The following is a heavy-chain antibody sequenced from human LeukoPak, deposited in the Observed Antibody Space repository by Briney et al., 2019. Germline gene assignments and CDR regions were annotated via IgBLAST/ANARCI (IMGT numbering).Heavy chain of an antibody. V-gene: IGHV1-3*01. J-gene: IGHJ4*02. Sequence: GASVKVSCKASGGTFTSYAMHWVRQAPGQRLEWMGWINAGNGNTKYSQKFQGRVTITRDTSASTAYMELSSLRSEDTAVYYCASSRGWHHSPFDYWGQGTLVTVSS. CDR1: GGTFTSYA. D-gene: IGHD6-19*01. CDR3: ASSRGWHHSPFDY. CDR2: INAGNGNT.